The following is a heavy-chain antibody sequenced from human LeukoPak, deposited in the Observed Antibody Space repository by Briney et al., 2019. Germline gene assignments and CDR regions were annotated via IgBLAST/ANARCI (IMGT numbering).Heavy chain of an antibody. D-gene: IGHD3-22*01. CDR3: ARDGPFPYYYDSSGYYSNAFDI. Sequence: PGGSLRLFCAASGFTFSNYWMSWVRQAPGKGLEWVAHIKEDGSKKYYVDSVKGRFTISRDNAKNSLYLQMNSLRAEDTALFYCARDGPFPYYYDSSGYYSNAFDIWGQGTMVTVSS. CDR1: GFTFSNYW. V-gene: IGHV3-7*03. J-gene: IGHJ3*02. CDR2: IKEDGSKK.